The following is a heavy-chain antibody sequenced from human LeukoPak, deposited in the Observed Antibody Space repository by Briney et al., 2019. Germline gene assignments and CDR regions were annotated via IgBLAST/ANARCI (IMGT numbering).Heavy chain of an antibody. J-gene: IGHJ5*02. CDR3: ATRTYYYGSGSRNWFDP. Sequence: GSAVKVSCKASGGTFSSYAISWVRQAPGQGLEWMGWIIPIFCTANYAQKFQGRVTITADKSTSTAYMELSSLRSEDTAVYYCATRTYYYGSGSRNWFDPWGQGTLVTVSS. CDR1: GGTFSSYA. V-gene: IGHV1-69*06. D-gene: IGHD3-10*01. CDR2: IIPIFCTA.